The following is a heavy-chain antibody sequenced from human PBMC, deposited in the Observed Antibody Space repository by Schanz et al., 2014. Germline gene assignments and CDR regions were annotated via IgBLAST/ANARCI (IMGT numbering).Heavy chain of an antibody. CDR1: GFTFNNFN. J-gene: IGHJ5*02. V-gene: IGHV3-21*01. CDR3: ASDYNCLGTEAP. D-gene: IGHD1-1*01. CDR2: ISSSGSSI. Sequence: EVQLVELGGGLVKPGGPLRFSCAASGFTFNNFNMNWVRQAPGKGLEWVASISSSGSSIDYADSVKDRYTRARDNANKSLFLPMNSLRTEDTAVYHCASDYNCLGTEAPWGQGTLVTVSS.